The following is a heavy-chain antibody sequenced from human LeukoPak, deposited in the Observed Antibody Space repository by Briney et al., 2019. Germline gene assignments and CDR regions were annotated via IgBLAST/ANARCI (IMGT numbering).Heavy chain of an antibody. CDR1: GFTFSSYG. CDR2: ISYDGSNK. J-gene: IGHJ4*02. Sequence: GGFLRLSCAASGFTFSSYGMHWVRQAPGKGLEWVAVISYDGSNKYYADSVRGRFTISRDNSKNTLYLQMNSLRAEDTAVYYCAKEYYYGSGSYIPDYWGQGTLVTVFS. D-gene: IGHD3-10*01. CDR3: AKEYYYGSGSYIPDY. V-gene: IGHV3-30*18.